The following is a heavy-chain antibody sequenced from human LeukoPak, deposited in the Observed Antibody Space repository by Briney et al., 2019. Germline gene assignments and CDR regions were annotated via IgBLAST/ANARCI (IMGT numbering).Heavy chain of an antibody. D-gene: IGHD2-2*01. CDR3: ARSYCSGTSCYGDPEVY. Sequence: GASVKVSCKVSGGXFSSYAISWVRQAPGQGLEWMGGIIPILGTAHYAQKFQGRVTITADESTSTAYMELSSLRSEDTAVYYCARSYCSGTSCYGDPEVYWGQGTLVTVSS. V-gene: IGHV1-69*13. CDR1: GGXFSSYA. CDR2: IIPILGTA. J-gene: IGHJ4*02.